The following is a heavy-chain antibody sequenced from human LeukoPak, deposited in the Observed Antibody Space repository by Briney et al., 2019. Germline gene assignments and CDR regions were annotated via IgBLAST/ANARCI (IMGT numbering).Heavy chain of an antibody. CDR1: GYAFTSYG. CDR3: ARSDDDFWSGSDDAFDI. J-gene: IGHJ3*02. D-gene: IGHD3-3*01. CDR2: ISAYNGNT. V-gene: IGHV1-18*01. Sequence: ASVKVSCKASGYAFTSYGISWVRQAPGQGLEWVGWISAYNGNTNYAQRLQGRVTMTTDTSTSTAYMELRSLRSDDTAVYYCARSDDDFWSGSDDAFDIWGQGTMVTVSS.